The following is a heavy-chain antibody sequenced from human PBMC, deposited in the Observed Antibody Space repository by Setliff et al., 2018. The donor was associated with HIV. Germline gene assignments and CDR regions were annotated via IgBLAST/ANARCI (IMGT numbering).Heavy chain of an antibody. Sequence: GGSLRLSCAASGFIVSSNYMSWVRQAPGKGLEWVSVIYTDGTRYYADSVKGRFTISRDKSKNTLYLQMDSLRTEDTAVYYCARDWEWRTSGWEARFDYWGQGTLVTVSS. CDR3: ARDWEWRTSGWEARFDY. CDR1: GFIVSSNY. CDR2: IYTDGTR. D-gene: IGHD6-19*01. J-gene: IGHJ4*02. V-gene: IGHV3-53*05.